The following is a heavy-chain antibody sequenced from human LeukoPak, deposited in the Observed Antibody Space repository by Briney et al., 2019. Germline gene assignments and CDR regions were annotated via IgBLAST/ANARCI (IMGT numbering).Heavy chain of an antibody. D-gene: IGHD4-23*01. J-gene: IGHJ4*02. Sequence: SEALSLTCTVSGCSIRSYFWSWIRQPAGKGLEWIGRIYSSGSTNYNPSLKSRVTMSIDTSKNQFSLRLSSVTAADTAVYYCTRDRGDYGGPDYWGQGTLVTVSS. CDR1: GCSIRSYF. CDR2: IYSSGST. V-gene: IGHV4-4*07. CDR3: TRDRGDYGGPDY.